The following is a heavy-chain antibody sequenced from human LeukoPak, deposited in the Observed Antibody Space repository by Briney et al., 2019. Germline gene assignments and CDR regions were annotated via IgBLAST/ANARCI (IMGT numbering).Heavy chain of an antibody. J-gene: IGHJ4*02. Sequence: PGGSLRLSCAVSGITLSNYGMSWVRQAPGKGLEWVSGISDSGGNTYYADSVKGRFTISRDNSKNTLYLQMNSLRAEDTAVYSCAKRGVVIRVILVGFHKEAYYFDSWGQGALVTVSS. CDR2: ISDSGGNT. CDR1: GITLSNYG. D-gene: IGHD3-22*01. CDR3: AKRGVVIRVILVGFHKEAYYFDS. V-gene: IGHV3-23*01.